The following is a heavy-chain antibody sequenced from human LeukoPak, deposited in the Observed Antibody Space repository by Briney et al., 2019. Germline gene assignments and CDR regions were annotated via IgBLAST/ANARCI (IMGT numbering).Heavy chain of an antibody. D-gene: IGHD4-17*01. Sequence: GGSLRLSCAAYGFTFSSYSMNWVRQAPGKGLEWVSSISSSSSYIYYADSVKGRFTISRDNAKNSLYLQMNSLRAEDTAVYYCAREGGYGDITAAFYIWGQGAMVTVSS. CDR1: GFTFSSYS. J-gene: IGHJ3*02. CDR3: AREGGYGDITAAFYI. CDR2: ISSSSSYI. V-gene: IGHV3-21*01.